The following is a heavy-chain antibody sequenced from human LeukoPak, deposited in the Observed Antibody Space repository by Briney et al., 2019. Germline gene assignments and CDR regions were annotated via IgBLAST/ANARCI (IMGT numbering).Heavy chain of an antibody. CDR3: ARDSGNRGYDILDY. J-gene: IGHJ4*02. CDR2: IKQDGSEK. Sequence: PGGSLRLSCAASGFTFSSYAMSWVRQAPGKGLEWVANIKQDGSEKNYVDSVKGRFAIFRDNAKNSLYLQISSLRAEDTAIYYCARDSGNRGYDILDYWGQGTLVTVSS. V-gene: IGHV3-7*03. D-gene: IGHD5-12*01. CDR1: GFTFSSYA.